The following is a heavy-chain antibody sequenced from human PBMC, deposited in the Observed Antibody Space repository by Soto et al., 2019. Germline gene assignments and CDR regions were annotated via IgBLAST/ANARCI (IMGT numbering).Heavy chain of an antibody. CDR3: ARGRRSGYFDY. V-gene: IGHV4-59*01. J-gene: IGHJ4*02. CDR2: IYYSGST. CDR1: GGSISSYY. Sequence: SETLSLTCTVSGGSISSYYWSWIRQTPGKGLEWIGYIYYSGSTNYNPSLKSRVTISVDTSKNQFSLKLSSVTAAGTAVYYCARGRRSGYFDYWGQGTLVTVSS. D-gene: IGHD3-3*01.